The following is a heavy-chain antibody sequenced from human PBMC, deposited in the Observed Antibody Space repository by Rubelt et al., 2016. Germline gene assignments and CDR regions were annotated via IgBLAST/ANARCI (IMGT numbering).Heavy chain of an antibody. Sequence: GGIIPILGIANYAQKFQGRVTITADKSTSTAYMELSSLRSEDTAVYYCARNYGSGSYYNGGYYGMDVWGQGTTVTVSS. D-gene: IGHD3-10*01. J-gene: IGHJ6*02. CDR3: ARNYGSGSYYNGGYYGMDV. V-gene: IGHV1-69*10. CDR2: IIPILGIA.